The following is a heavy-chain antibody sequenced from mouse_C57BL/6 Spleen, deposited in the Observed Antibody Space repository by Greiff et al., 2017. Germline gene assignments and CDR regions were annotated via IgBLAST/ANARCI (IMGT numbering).Heavy chain of an antibody. CDR2: INPGSGGT. CDR3: ARGVTTVVADY. Sequence: QVQLQQSGAELVRPGTSVKVSCKASGYAFTNYLIEWVKQRPGQGLEWIGVINPGSGGTNYNEKFKGKATLTADKSSSTAYMQLSSLTSEDSAVYFCARGVTTVVADYWGQGTTLTVSS. J-gene: IGHJ2*01. V-gene: IGHV1-54*01. D-gene: IGHD1-1*01. CDR1: GYAFTNYL.